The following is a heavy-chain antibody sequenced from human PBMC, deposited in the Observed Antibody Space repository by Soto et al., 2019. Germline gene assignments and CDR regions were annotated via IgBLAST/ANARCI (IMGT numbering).Heavy chain of an antibody. CDR1: GYSFTSYW. CDR2: IDPSDSYT. J-gene: IGHJ4*02. Sequence: GESLKISCKGSGYSFTSYWISWVRQMPGKGLEWMGRIDPSDSYTNYSPSFQGHVTISADKSISTAYLQWSSLKASDTAMYYCARLLDYYDSSGSMASYYFDYWGQGTLVTVSS. V-gene: IGHV5-10-1*01. CDR3: ARLLDYYDSSGSMASYYFDY. D-gene: IGHD3-22*01.